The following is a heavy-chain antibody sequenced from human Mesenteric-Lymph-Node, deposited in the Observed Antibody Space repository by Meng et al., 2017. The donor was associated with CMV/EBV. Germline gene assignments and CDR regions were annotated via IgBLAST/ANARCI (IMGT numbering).Heavy chain of an antibody. CDR2: ITYDGSNK. V-gene: IGHV3-30-3*02. D-gene: IGHD2-2*01. J-gene: IGHJ4*02. CDR3: AKNDVVPAAKVDY. CDR1: GFTFSSYA. Sequence: GESLKISCAASGFTFSSYAMHWVRQAPGKGLEWVAVITYDGSNKYYADSVKGRFTISRDNSKNTLYLQMNSLRAEDTAVYYCAKNDVVPAAKVDYWGQGTLVTVSS.